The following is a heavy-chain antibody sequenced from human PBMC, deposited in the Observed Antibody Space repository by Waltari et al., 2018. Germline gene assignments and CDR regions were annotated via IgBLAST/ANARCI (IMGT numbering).Heavy chain of an antibody. CDR1: GSTFSFYT. CDR2: ISSSSNYI. J-gene: IGHJ4*02. D-gene: IGHD1-7*01. V-gene: IGHV3-21*02. Sequence: EVQLVESGGGLGKPGGSLTSSCPAPGSTFSFYTMNWVRLAPGKGLEWVSYISSSSNYIYCADSVKGRFTISRDNAKNSLFLQMNSPRAEDSAVYYCARGWGNYHQNFWGPGTLVTVSS. CDR3: ARGWGNYHQNF.